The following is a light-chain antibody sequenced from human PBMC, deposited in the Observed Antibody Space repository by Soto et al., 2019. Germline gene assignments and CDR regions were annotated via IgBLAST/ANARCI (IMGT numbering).Light chain of an antibody. Sequence: QSVLTQPPSASGAPGQTVTISCSGTTSNIGSHRVNWYRQLPGTAPKVVMFSNDERPSGVPDRFSGSKSGTSASLTITGLQSEDEADYYCTAWDTSLTGHLVFGGGTKLTVL. CDR1: TSNIGSHR. V-gene: IGLV1-44*01. CDR3: TAWDTSLTGHLV. J-gene: IGLJ2*01. CDR2: SND.